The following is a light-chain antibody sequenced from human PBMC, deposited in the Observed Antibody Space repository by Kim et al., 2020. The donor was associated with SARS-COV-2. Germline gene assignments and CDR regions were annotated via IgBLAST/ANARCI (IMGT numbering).Light chain of an antibody. V-gene: IGLV2-23*02. Sequence: QSALTQPASVSGSPGQSITISCTGTSNDFGNYNLVSWYQHHPGKAPKLMIYDVSQRPSGVSNRFSGSKSGNTASLTISGLQAEDEADYHCCSYAGSTWVFGGGTQLTVL. CDR2: DVS. CDR1: SNDFGNYNL. CDR3: CSYAGSTWV. J-gene: IGLJ3*02.